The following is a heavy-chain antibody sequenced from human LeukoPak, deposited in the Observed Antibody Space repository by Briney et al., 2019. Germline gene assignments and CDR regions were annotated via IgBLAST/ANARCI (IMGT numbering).Heavy chain of an antibody. J-gene: IGHJ4*02. D-gene: IGHD1-1*01. CDR2: IWYDGSNK. CDR1: GFTFKNYG. Sequence: PGRSLRLSCAASGFTFKNYGMHWVRQAPGKGLEWVAVIWYDGSNKYYADSVKGRFTISRDNSKNTLYLQMNSLRAEDTAVYYCASDPGGLERPFDYWGQGTLVTVSS. V-gene: IGHV3-33*01. CDR3: ASDPGGLERPFDY.